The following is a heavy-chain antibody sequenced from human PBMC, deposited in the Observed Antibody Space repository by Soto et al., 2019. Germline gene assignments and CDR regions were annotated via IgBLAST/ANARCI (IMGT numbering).Heavy chain of an antibody. CDR2: IYSDGSR. CDR1: GFTVSSNY. J-gene: IGHJ4*02. CDR3: ARDRGSMVRGIISQYYFGY. Sequence: EVQLVESGGALVQPGGSLRLSCAASGFTVSSNYMSWVRQAPGKGLEWVSVIYSDGSRYYADSVKGRFTISRDNSKNTLYLQMNSLRVEDTAVYYCARDRGSMVRGIISQYYFGYWGQGTLVTVSS. V-gene: IGHV3-66*01. D-gene: IGHD3-10*01.